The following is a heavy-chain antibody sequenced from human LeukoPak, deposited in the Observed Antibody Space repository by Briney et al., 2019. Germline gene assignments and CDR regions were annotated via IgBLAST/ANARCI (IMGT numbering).Heavy chain of an antibody. CDR1: GESINSFY. Sequence: SETLSLTCTVSGESINSFYWSWIRQPAGKGLEWIGRIYSSGSTNYSPSLKSRVTMSVDTSKNQFSLKLSSVTAADTAVYYCARDVVAAAGSFDYWGQGTQVTVSS. CDR3: ARDVVAAAGSFDY. D-gene: IGHD6-13*01. CDR2: IYSSGST. V-gene: IGHV4-4*07. J-gene: IGHJ4*02.